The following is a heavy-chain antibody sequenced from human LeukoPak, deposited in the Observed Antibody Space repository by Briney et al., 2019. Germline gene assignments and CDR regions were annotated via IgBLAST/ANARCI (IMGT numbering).Heavy chain of an antibody. CDR2: IYHSGST. Sequence: SETLSLTCTVSGYSISSGYYWGWIRQPPGKGLEWIGSIYHSGSTYYNPSLKSRVTISLDTSKNQFSLKMSSVTAADTAVYYCARDTSPDYWETRGYYDYWGQGTLVTVSS. CDR1: GYSISSGYY. CDR3: ARDTSPDYWETRGYYDY. D-gene: IGHD3-22*01. J-gene: IGHJ4*02. V-gene: IGHV4-38-2*02.